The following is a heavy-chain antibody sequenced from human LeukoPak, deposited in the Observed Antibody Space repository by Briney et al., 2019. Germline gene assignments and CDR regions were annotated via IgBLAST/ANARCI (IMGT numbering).Heavy chain of an antibody. D-gene: IGHD3-16*02. Sequence: GGSLRLSCAASGFSFSSYAMSWVRQAPGKGLEWVSAISGSGGSTYYADSVKGRFTISRDNSKNTLYLQMNSLRAEDTAVYYCAKVSVWGSYRPDAFDIWGQGTMVTVSS. V-gene: IGHV3-23*01. CDR2: ISGSGGST. J-gene: IGHJ3*02. CDR1: GFSFSSYA. CDR3: AKVSVWGSYRPDAFDI.